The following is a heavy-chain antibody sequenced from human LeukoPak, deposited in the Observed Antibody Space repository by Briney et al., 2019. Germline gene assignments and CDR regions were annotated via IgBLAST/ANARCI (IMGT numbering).Heavy chain of an antibody. CDR3: ARALSGTTEVGNWFDP. CDR1: GGSISSGDYY. V-gene: IGHV4-30-4*08. D-gene: IGHD1-1*01. J-gene: IGHJ5*02. CDR2: IDYSWST. Sequence: SETLSLTCTVSGGSISSGDYYWSWIRQPPGKGLEWIGYIDYSWSTYYHPSLKSRVTLSVDTSKNQFSLKLSSVTAADTAVYYCARALSGTTEVGNWFDPWGQGTLVTVSS.